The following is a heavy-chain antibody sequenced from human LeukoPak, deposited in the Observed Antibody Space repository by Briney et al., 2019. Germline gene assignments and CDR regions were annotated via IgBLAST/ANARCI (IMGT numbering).Heavy chain of an antibody. V-gene: IGHV3-64*01. D-gene: IGHD1-20*01. CDR2: ISSNGGST. CDR1: GFTFSRYA. CDR3: ARDFGLTGKVDY. Sequence: GGSLRLSCAASGFTFSRYAMHWVRQAPGKGLESVSAISSNGGSTYYANSVKGRFTIPRDNSKNTLYLQMGSLRAEDLAVYYCARDFGLTGKVDYWGQGTLVTVSS. J-gene: IGHJ4*02.